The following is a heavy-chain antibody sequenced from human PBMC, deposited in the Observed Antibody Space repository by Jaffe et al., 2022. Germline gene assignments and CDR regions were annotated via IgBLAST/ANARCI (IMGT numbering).Heavy chain of an antibody. CDR2: IRNDGSTT. CDR3: VTGGDSWSAAHAFNI. D-gene: IGHD6-13*01. Sequence: EAHLVESGGGLVQPGGSLRLSCAASGFTFSNYWMHWVRQAPGKGLVWVSHIRNDGSTTNSADSVRGRFTISRDNAKKTLYLQMSSLRAEDTAVYYCVTGGDSWSAAHAFNIWGQGTMVTVSS. CDR1: GFTFSNYW. J-gene: IGHJ3*02. V-gene: IGHV3-74*01.